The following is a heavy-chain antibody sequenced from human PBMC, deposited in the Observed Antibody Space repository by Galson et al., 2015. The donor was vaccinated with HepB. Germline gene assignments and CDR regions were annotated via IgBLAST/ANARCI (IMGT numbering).Heavy chain of an antibody. Sequence: QSGAEVKKAGESLRISCKGSGYNFTNYWIAWVRQLPGKGLEWMGRVDPTDSYPNYSPSFQGHVIISADKSISTAYLQWSRLGASDTAVYYCARWGVDYGSGTFSAPINSGLDVWGQGTTVSVSS. D-gene: IGHD3-10*01. CDR2: VDPTDSYP. CDR1: GYNFTNYW. V-gene: IGHV5-10-1*01. CDR3: ARWGVDYGSGTFSAPINSGLDV. J-gene: IGHJ6*02.